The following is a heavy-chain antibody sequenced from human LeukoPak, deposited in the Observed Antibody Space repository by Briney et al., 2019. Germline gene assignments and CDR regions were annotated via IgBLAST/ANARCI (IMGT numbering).Heavy chain of an antibody. CDR3: VKKRKLLAYRDLFDS. D-gene: IGHD1-26*01. V-gene: IGHV3-23*01. CDR2: ISGSRGTT. J-gene: IGHJ5*01. Sequence: GGSLRLSCAASGFTFSNYSMSWVRQAPGKGLEWVSAISGSRGTTYYADSVKGRFTISRDDSKKTLYLQMNSLRAGDTAVYYCVKKRKLLAYRDLFDSWG. CDR1: GFTFSNYS.